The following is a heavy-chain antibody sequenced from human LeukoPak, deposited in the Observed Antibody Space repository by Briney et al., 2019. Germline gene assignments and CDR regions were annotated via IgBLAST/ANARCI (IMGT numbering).Heavy chain of an antibody. J-gene: IGHJ6*03. CDR1: GFTFSDYY. CDR2: IKQDGSEK. Sequence: GGSLRLSCAASGFTFSDYYMSWIRQAPGKGLEWVANIKQDGSEKYYVDSVKGRFTISRDNAKNSLYLQMNSLRAEDTAVYYCARDMWGTGYMDDWGKGTTVTISS. CDR3: ARDMWGTGYMDD. D-gene: IGHD2-8*02. V-gene: IGHV3-7*01.